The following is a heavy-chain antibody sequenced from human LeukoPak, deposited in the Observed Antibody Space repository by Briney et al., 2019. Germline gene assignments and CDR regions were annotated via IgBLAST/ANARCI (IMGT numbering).Heavy chain of an antibody. J-gene: IGHJ4*02. CDR1: GFTFDDYT. CDR3: ATDLTCESGGSGIDN. Sequence: GGSLRLSCAASGFTFDDYTVNWVRQAPGKTLEWVALINWHGTTYYADSLKGRFTISRDNSKNSLFLQMDTLRTEDTAFYYCATDLTCESGGSGIDNCGERTLVTVSS. D-gene: IGHD2-15*01. V-gene: IGHV3-43*01. CDR2: INWHGTT.